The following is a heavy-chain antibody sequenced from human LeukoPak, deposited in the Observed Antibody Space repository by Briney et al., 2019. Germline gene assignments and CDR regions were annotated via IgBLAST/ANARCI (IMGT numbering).Heavy chain of an antibody. D-gene: IGHD3-22*01. V-gene: IGHV3-23*01. CDR1: GFTFSSYA. J-gene: IGHJ4*02. CDR3: AITPPGYYHVY. Sequence: TGGSLRLSCAASGFTFSSYAMSWVRQAPGKRLEWVSAISGSGGSTYYADSVKGRFTISRDNSKNTLYLQMNSLRAEDTAVYYCAITPPGYYHVYWGQGTLVTVSS. CDR2: ISGSGGST.